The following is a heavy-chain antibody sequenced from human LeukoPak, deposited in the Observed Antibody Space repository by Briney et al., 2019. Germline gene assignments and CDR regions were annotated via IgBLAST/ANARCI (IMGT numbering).Heavy chain of an antibody. V-gene: IGHV1-18*01. Sequence: GASVTVSCKASGYTFTNYGISWVRQAPGQGLEWMGWISAYNGNTNYAQKLQGRVTMTTNTSTSTAYMELRSLRSDDTAVYYCARDAAGDYMDVWGKGTTVTVSS. CDR2: ISAYNGNT. CDR3: ARDAAGDYMDV. D-gene: IGHD6-13*01. J-gene: IGHJ6*03. CDR1: GYTFTNYG.